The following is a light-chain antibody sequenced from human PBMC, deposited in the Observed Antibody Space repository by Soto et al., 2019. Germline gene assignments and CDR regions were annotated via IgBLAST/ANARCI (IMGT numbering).Light chain of an antibody. CDR1: QSVSYNC. V-gene: IGKV3-20*01. Sequence: EIVLTQSPGTLSFSPGERATLTCRASQSVSYNCLAWYQQKPGQAPRLLIYGVSSRATGIPDRFSGSGSGTDFTLTISRLEPEDFAVYYCLQYGDSPFTFGPGTKVDLK. CDR3: LQYGDSPFT. CDR2: GVS. J-gene: IGKJ3*01.